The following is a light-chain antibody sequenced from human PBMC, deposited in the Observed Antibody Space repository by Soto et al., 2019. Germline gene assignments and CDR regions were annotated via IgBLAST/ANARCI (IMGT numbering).Light chain of an antibody. V-gene: IGKV1-39*01. J-gene: IGKJ4*01. CDR2: AAS. CDR3: QHYFRPLLS. Sequence: DIEMIQSPPSLSASVGDRITITCLASQSISSYLNWLQQKPGKAPNVLIFAASNLQSGVPSRFSGGGSGTDFTLTINSLQPEYSATYYCQHYFRPLLSFGGGTKVEV. CDR1: QSISSY.